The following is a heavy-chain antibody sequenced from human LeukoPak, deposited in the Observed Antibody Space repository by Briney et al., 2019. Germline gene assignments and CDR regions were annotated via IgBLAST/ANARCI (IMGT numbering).Heavy chain of an antibody. CDR3: ARGGLVVPAAKWRYKKYGMDV. V-gene: IGHV1-8*01. J-gene: IGHJ6*02. CDR1: GYTFTSYD. Sequence: ASVTVSCKASGYTFTSYDINWVRQAPGQGLEWMGWMNPNSGNTGYAQKFQGRVTMTRNTSISTAYMELSSLRSEDTAVYYCARGGLVVPAAKWRYKKYGMDVWGQGTTVTVSS. D-gene: IGHD2-2*01. CDR2: MNPNSGNT.